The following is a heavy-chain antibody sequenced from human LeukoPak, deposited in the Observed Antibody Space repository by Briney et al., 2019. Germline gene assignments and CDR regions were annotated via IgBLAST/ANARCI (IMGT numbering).Heavy chain of an antibody. CDR3: ARSHYYGMDV. J-gene: IGHJ6*02. Sequence: SQTLSLTCAISGDSVSSNSAFWNWIRWSPSRGLEWLGKTLYRSKWYNDYAVSVKSRITINPDTSQNQFSLQLNSVTAEDTAVYYCARSHYYGMDVLGQGTTVTVAS. CDR2: TLYRSKWYN. V-gene: IGHV6-1*01. CDR1: GDSVSSNSAF.